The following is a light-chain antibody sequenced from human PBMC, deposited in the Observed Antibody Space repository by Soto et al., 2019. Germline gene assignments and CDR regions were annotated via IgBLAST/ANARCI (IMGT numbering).Light chain of an antibody. CDR2: GVS. CDR1: QSVSST. J-gene: IGKJ5*01. V-gene: IGKV3-15*01. CDR3: QQYNNWHPIT. Sequence: MLITQSPATLSVCPGERASLSCRASQSVSSTLAWYQQKPGQAPRLIISGVSSRANGIPARFSGSGSGTEFTLTISSLRSEDFAFYYCQQYNNWHPITFGQGTRLEIK.